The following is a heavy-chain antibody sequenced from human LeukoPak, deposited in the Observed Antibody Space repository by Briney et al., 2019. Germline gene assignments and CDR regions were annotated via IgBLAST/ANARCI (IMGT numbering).Heavy chain of an antibody. CDR1: GYSFTSYW. V-gene: IGHV5-51*01. CDR3: ARRDYAGKHFDY. J-gene: IGHJ4*02. D-gene: IGHD4-23*01. Sequence: GESLKISCKGSGYSFTSYWIGWVRQMPGKGLVWMGIIYPGDCDTKYSPSFQGQVTISADKSISAAYLQCSSLKASDTAIYYCARRDYAGKHFDYWGQGTLVTASS. CDR2: IYPGDCDT.